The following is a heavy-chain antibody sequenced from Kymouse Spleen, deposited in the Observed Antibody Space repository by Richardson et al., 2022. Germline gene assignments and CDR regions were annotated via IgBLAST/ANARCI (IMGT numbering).Heavy chain of an antibody. D-gene: IGHD5-18,IGHD5-18*01. V-gene: IGHV3-30*18. J-gene: IGHJ5*02. CDR3: ARHGDTAMAYNWFDP. CDR1: GFTFSSYG. Sequence: QVQLVESGGGVVQPGRSLRLSCAASGFTFSSYGMHWVRQAPGKGLEWVAVISYDGSNKYYADSVKGRFTISRDNSKNTLYLQMNSLRAEDTAVYYCARHGDTAMAYNWFDPWGQGTLVTVSS. CDR2: ISYDGSNK.